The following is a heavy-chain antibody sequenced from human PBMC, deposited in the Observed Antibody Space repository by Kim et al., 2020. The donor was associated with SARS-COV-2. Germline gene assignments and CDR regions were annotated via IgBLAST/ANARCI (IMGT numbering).Heavy chain of an antibody. CDR2: FSVGGDTT. Sequence: GGSLRLSCAASGFPLSSFAMTWVRQAPGKGLEWVSGFSVGGDTTFYAASVKGRCTISRDNSKNTLYLQLDSLRPEDTAVYFCAKPYGGSGAYNYWGRGT. CDR3: AKPYGGSGAYNY. V-gene: IGHV3-23*01. D-gene: IGHD3-16*01. CDR1: GFPLSSFA. J-gene: IGHJ4*02.